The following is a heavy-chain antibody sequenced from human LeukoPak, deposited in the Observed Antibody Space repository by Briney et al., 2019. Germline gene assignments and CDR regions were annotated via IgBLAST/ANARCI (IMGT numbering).Heavy chain of an antibody. CDR3: ARAKFDSSGYYYRGFDI. V-gene: IGHV3-11*04. CDR1: GFIFSDYY. CDR2: ITDNGIKI. D-gene: IGHD3-22*01. J-gene: IGHJ3*02. Sequence: GGSLRLSCAASGFIFSDYYMGWIRQAPGRGLEWVSYITDNGIKIYYTDSVKGRFTMSRDNAKKSLYLQMNSLRAEDTAVYYCARAKFDSSGYYYRGFDIWGQGTMVTVPS.